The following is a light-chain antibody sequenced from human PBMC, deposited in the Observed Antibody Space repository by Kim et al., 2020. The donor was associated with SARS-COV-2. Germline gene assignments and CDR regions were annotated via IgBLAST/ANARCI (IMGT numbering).Light chain of an antibody. V-gene: IGLV3-19*01. Sequence: LGQTVRITCQGDSLRSYYASWYQQKPGQAPVLVIYGKNNRPSGIPDRFSGSSSGNTASLTITGAQAEDEADYYCNSRDSSVNHRWVFGGGTQLTVL. CDR1: SLRSYY. J-gene: IGLJ3*02. CDR2: GKN. CDR3: NSRDSSVNHRWV.